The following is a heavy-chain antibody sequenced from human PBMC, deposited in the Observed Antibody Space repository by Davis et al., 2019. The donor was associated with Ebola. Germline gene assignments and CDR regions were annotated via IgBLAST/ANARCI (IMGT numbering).Heavy chain of an antibody. J-gene: IGHJ4*02. V-gene: IGHV3-48*02. D-gene: IGHD6-6*01. CDR2: ISSSSSTI. CDR1: GFTFSSYS. Sequence: GGSLRLSCAASGFTFSSYSMNWVRQAPGKGLEWVSYISSSSSTIYYADSVKGRFTISRDNAKNSLYLQMNSLRDEDTAVYYCARDRLGSSIAARLGYFDYWGQGTLVTVSS. CDR3: ARDRLGSSIAARLGYFDY.